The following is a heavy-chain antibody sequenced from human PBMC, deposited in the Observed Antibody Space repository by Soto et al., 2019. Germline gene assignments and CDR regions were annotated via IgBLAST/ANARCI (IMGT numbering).Heavy chain of an antibody. J-gene: IGHJ6*01. CDR2: ISAYNGDT. D-gene: IGHD5-12*01. Sequence: VKVSGTASGYTFTIYGISWVRQAPGQGLEWMGWISAYNGDTNYAQKLQGRFTMTTDTSTSTAYMELRSLRSDDTAVYYCARHLGWLRSLNYYYYGMDVWGQGTTVTVSS. CDR3: ARHLGWLRSLNYYYYGMDV. CDR1: GYTFTIYG. V-gene: IGHV1-18*01.